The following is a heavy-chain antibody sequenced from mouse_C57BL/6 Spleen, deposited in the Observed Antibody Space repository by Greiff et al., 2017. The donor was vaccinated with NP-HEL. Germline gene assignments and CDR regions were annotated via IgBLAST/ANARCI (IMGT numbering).Heavy chain of an antibody. J-gene: IGHJ2*01. CDR3: TREVTTVVAKGY. Sequence: QVQLKESGAELVRPGASVTLSCKASGYTFTDYEMHWVKQTPVHGLEWIGAIDPETGGTAYNQKFKGKAILTADKSSSTAYMELRSLTSEDSAVYYCTREVTTVVAKGYWGQGTTLTVSS. V-gene: IGHV1-15*01. CDR2: IDPETGGT. D-gene: IGHD1-1*01. CDR1: GYTFTDYE.